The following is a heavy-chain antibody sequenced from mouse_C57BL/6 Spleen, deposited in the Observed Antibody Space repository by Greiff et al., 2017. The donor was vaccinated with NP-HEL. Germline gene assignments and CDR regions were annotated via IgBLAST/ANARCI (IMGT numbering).Heavy chain of an antibody. CDR2: IYPGSGST. D-gene: IGHD1-1*01. Sequence: QVQLQQSGAELVKPGASVKMSCTASGYTFTSYWKTWVRQRPGQGLEWIGDIYPGSGSTNYNEKFKSKATLTVDTSSSTAYMQRSSLTSEDSAVYYCARGPITTVVARKEYYYAMDYWGQGTSVTVSS. CDR3: ARGPITTVVARKEYYYAMDY. CDR1: GYTFTSYW. V-gene: IGHV1-55*01. J-gene: IGHJ4*01.